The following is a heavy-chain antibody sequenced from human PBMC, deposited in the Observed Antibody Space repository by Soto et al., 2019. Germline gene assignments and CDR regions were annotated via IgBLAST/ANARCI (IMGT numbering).Heavy chain of an antibody. V-gene: IGHV2-26*01. CDR2: IDSSGEK. CDR1: GLSITDSEMG. D-gene: IGHD6-13*01. Sequence: QVTLKESGPVLVKPTETLTLRCTVSGLSITDSEMGVSWIRQPPGQPLEWLAHIDSSGEKSYRTFLKSRLAISTDTSKRQIVLTMTNMNPADTATYYCARRQLAVAVSPWFDPWGQGIPVTVSS. J-gene: IGHJ5*02. CDR3: ARRQLAVAVSPWFDP.